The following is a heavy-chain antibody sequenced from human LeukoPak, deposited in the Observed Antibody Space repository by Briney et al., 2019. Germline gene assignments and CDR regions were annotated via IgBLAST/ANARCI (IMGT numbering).Heavy chain of an antibody. D-gene: IGHD3-22*01. CDR3: ARDLTYYYDSSGYYYDY. V-gene: IGHV1-69*04. Sequence: RQXPXXXXXXXGRIIPILGIANYAQKFQGRVTITADKSTSTAYMELSSLRSEDTAVYYCARDLTYYYDSSGYYYDYWGQGTLVTVSS. CDR2: IIPILGIA. J-gene: IGHJ4*02.